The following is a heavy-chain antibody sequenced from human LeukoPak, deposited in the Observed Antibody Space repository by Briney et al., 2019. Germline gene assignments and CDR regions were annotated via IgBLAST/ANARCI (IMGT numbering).Heavy chain of an antibody. V-gene: IGHV1-69*13. J-gene: IGHJ4*02. CDR3: ARDSYYYDSSGYFDY. CDR1: GGTFSSYA. Sequence: SVKVSCKASGGTFSSYAISWVRQAPGQGLEWMGGIIPIFGTANYAQKFQGRVTITADESTSTAYMELSSLRSEDTAVYYCARDSYYYDSSGYFDYWGQGTLVTVSS. D-gene: IGHD3-22*01. CDR2: IIPIFGTA.